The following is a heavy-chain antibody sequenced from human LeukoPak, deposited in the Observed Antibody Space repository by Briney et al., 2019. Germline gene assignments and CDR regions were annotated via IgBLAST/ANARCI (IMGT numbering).Heavy chain of an antibody. Sequence: GGSLRLSCAASGFTFSSYAMNWVRQTPEKGLEWVSAISGSGGSTYYADSVKGRFTISRDNSKNTLYLQMNSLRAEDTAVYYCARANSESGAFDIWGQGTMVTVSS. CDR2: ISGSGGST. J-gene: IGHJ3*02. V-gene: IGHV3-23*01. CDR3: ARANSESGAFDI. CDR1: GFTFSSYA. D-gene: IGHD4-23*01.